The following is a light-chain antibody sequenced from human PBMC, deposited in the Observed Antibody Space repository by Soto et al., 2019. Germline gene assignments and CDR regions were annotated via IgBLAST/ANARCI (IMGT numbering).Light chain of an antibody. J-gene: IGKJ1*01. V-gene: IGKV1-5*03. CDR1: QSISIW. Sequence: DIHMTQSPSTLSASVGDRVTITCRARQSISIWLAWYQQKPGKAPNLLIYKTSSLESGVPSRFSGSGAGTEFTLTISSLQPDNFATYYCQHYNDYSWTFDQGTKVEIK. CDR3: QHYNDYSWT. CDR2: KTS.